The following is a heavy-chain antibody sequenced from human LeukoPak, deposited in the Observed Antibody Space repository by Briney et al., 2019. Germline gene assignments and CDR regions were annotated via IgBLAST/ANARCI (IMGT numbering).Heavy chain of an antibody. D-gene: IGHD6-13*01. Sequence: GGSLKLSCAAFGFTVSSNYMSWVRQAPGKGLEWVSVLYSGGSTYYADSVKGRFTISRDNSKNTLYLHMNSLRDEDTAVYYCARGSPGIAAAGSGYYYYGMDVWGQGTTVTVSS. V-gene: IGHV3-66*01. CDR2: LYSGGST. J-gene: IGHJ6*02. CDR1: GFTVSSNY. CDR3: ARGSPGIAAAGSGYYYYGMDV.